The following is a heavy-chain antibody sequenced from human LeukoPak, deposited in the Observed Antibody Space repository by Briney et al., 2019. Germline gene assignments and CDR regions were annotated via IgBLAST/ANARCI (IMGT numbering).Heavy chain of an antibody. J-gene: IGHJ6*03. D-gene: IGHD1-26*01. Sequence: SETLSLTCSFSGGFMSSYYWNWIRHTRGKGLEEIGYIYYTWSTNYSPSFKSRVTISLDPSKKQIFLNMNSVTAADTAVYYCARAEELYVGSPPLYYYYLDVWGKGTTVTVSS. V-gene: IGHV4-59*01. CDR3: ARAEELYVGSPPLYYYYLDV. CDR2: IYYTWST. CDR1: GGFMSSYY.